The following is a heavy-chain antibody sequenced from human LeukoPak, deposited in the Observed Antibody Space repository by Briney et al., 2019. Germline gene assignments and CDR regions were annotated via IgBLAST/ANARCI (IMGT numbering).Heavy chain of an antibody. V-gene: IGHV5-51*01. Sequence: GESLKISCRGSGYSFTSYWVGWVRQMPGKGLEWMGIIYPGDSDARYSPSFQGQVTISAVKSISTAYLQWSSLKASDTAMYYCARGPDSSGYSYYFDYWGQGTLVTVSS. CDR1: GYSFTSYW. D-gene: IGHD3-22*01. CDR2: IYPGDSDA. CDR3: ARGPDSSGYSYYFDY. J-gene: IGHJ4*02.